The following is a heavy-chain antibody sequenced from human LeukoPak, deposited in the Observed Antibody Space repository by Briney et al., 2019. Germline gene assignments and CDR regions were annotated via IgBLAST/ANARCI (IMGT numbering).Heavy chain of an antibody. D-gene: IGHD6-19*01. Sequence: PGGSLRLSCAASGFTFSSYAMSWVRQAPGKGLEWVSAISGSGGSTYYADSVKARFTISTDNSTNTLYLQMNSLTTEDPAVYHCAKDLYGSAWYHYFDPWGQGALVTVSP. J-gene: IGHJ5*02. CDR1: GFTFSSYA. V-gene: IGHV3-23*01. CDR3: AKDLYGSAWYHYFDP. CDR2: ISGSGGST.